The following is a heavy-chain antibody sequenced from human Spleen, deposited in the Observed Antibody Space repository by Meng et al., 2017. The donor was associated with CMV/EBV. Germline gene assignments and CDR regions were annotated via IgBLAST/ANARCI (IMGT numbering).Heavy chain of an antibody. J-gene: IGHJ6*02. CDR1: VSSNSAA. CDR3: AREHRIAAAGLGMDV. Sequence: VSSNSAAWNWIRQSPSRGLEWLGRTYYRSKWYNDYAVSVKSRITINPDTSKNQFSLQLNSVTPEDTAVYYCAREHRIAAAGLGMDVWGQGTTVTVSS. D-gene: IGHD6-13*01. CDR2: TYYRSKWYN. V-gene: IGHV6-1*01.